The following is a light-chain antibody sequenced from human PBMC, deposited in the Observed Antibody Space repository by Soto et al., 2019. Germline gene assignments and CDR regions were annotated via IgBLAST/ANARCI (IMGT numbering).Light chain of an antibody. V-gene: IGLV1-40*01. Sequence: QSVLTQPPSVSGAPGQRVTISCTGSSSNIGAGYDVHWYQQLPGTAPKLLMYANSNRPSGVPDRFSGSKSGTSASLAITGLQAEGGGEYYCQSYDTSLSVVFGGGTKLTVL. CDR3: QSYDTSLSVV. CDR1: SSNIGAGYD. J-gene: IGLJ2*01. CDR2: ANS.